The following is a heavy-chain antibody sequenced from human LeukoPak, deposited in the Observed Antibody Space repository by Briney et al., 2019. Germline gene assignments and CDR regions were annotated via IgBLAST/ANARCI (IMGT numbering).Heavy chain of an antibody. Sequence: GGSLRLSCAASGFTFSSYCMHWVRQAPGKGLEWVAVIWYDGSNKYYADSVKGRFTISRDNSKNTLYLQMNSLRAEDTAVYYCARSPGTGEDSPLDYWGQGTLVTVSS. CDR2: IWYDGSNK. J-gene: IGHJ4*02. CDR1: GFTFSSYC. V-gene: IGHV3-33*01. CDR3: ARSPGTGEDSPLDY. D-gene: IGHD6-6*01.